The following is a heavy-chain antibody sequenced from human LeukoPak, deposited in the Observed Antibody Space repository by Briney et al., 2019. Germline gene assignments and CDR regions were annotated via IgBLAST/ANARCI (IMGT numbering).Heavy chain of an antibody. J-gene: IGHJ5*02. CDR2: IIPIFGTA. V-gene: IGHV1-69*01. CDR3: ARDYYGSGSLLNWFDP. Sequence: SVKVSCKASGGTFSSYAISWVRQAPGQGLEWMGGIIPIFGTANYAQKFQGRVPITADESTSTAYMELSSLRSEDTAVYYCARDYYGSGSLLNWFDPWGQGTLVTVSS. CDR1: GGTFSSYA. D-gene: IGHD3-10*01.